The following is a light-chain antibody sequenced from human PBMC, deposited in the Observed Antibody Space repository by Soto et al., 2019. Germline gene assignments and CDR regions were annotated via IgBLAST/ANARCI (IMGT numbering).Light chain of an antibody. Sequence: DIQMSPSSSSLSASVGDRVTITCQASQDITNYLSWYQQKTGKAPKVLIYDASNLETGVPSRFSGSGSGTDFSLTISNLQPEDFATYFCQQSKTFPLTFGGGTKVDIK. CDR2: DAS. J-gene: IGKJ4*01. CDR1: QDITNY. CDR3: QQSKTFPLT. V-gene: IGKV1-33*01.